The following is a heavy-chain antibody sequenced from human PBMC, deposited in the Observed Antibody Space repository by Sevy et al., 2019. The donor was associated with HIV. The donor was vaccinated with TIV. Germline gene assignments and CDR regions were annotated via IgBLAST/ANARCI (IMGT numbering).Heavy chain of an antibody. CDR3: ARALADWGSFHYSS. D-gene: IGHD3-16*01. J-gene: IGHJ4*02. CDR2: IKQDGTDK. CDR1: GFTFSTYW. Sequence: GGSLRLSCAASGFTFSTYWMTWVRQAPGRGLEWVPNIKQDGTDKYYVDSVRGRFTISRDNGNNLLYLHMSSLRAEDTAIYFCARALADWGSFHYSSWGRGTLVTVSS. V-gene: IGHV3-7*01.